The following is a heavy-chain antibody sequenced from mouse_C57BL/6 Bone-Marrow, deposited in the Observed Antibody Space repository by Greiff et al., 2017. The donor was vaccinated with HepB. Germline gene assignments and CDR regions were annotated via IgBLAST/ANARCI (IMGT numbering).Heavy chain of an antibody. V-gene: IGHV1-85*01. CDR3: ARGYPLITTVVPYYFDY. D-gene: IGHD1-1*01. CDR2: IYPRDGST. Sequence: QVHVKQSGPELVKPGASVKLSCKASGYTFTSYDINWVKQRPGQGLEWIGWIYPRDGSTKYNEKFKGKATLTVDTSSSTAYMELHSLTSEDSAVYFCARGYPLITTVVPYYFDYWGQGTTLTVSS. CDR1: GYTFTSYD. J-gene: IGHJ2*01.